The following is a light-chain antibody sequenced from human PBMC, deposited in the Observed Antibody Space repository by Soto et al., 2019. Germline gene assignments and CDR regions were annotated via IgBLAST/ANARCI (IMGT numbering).Light chain of an antibody. CDR2: EIS. CDR1: SSDVGSYYY. V-gene: IGLV2-8*01. Sequence: QSALTQPPSASGSPGQSVTISCTGSSSDVGSYYYFSWYQQHPGKAPKLMIYEISKRPAGVPDRFCASKAGNTASLTVSGLQDEDEADYYCSSSEGSNNRGVFGGGTKLTVL. CDR3: SSSEGSNNRGV. J-gene: IGLJ3*02.